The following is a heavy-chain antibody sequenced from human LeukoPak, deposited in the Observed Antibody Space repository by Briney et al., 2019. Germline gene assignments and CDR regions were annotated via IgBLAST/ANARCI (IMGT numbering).Heavy chain of an antibody. CDR1: GYSFTGYY. Sequence: ASVKLSCKASGYSFTGYYIHWVRQAPGQGLEWMGWISTYNGNTNYAQKVQGRVTMTTDTSTNTAYMELRSLTSDDTAVYYCARGQVYWYFDLWGRGTLVTVSS. CDR3: ARGQVYWYFDL. J-gene: IGHJ2*01. V-gene: IGHV1-18*04. CDR2: ISTYNGNT.